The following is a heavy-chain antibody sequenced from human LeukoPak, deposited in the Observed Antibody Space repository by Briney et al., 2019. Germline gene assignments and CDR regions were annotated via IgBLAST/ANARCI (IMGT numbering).Heavy chain of an antibody. Sequence: GGSLRLCCAASGFTFSSYSMNWVRQAPGKGLEWVSYISSSSSTIYYADSVKGRFTISRDNAKNSLYLQMNSLRAEDTAVYYCARDLFGFLHPYYSYYMDVWGKGTTVTVSS. J-gene: IGHJ6*03. CDR2: ISSSSSTI. CDR1: GFTFSSYS. CDR3: ARDLFGFLHPYYSYYMDV. D-gene: IGHD3-16*01. V-gene: IGHV3-48*01.